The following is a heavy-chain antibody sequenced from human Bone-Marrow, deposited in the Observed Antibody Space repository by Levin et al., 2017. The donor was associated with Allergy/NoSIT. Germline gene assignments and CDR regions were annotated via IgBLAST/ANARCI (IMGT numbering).Heavy chain of an antibody. CDR3: ARGGLGANHY. CDR1: GFSVSNNY. J-gene: IGHJ4*02. Sequence: VASVKVSCAASGFSVSNNYMRWVRQAPGKGLEWVSLIYSVGSTYYADSVKGRFTISRDNSKNTLYLQMNSLRGEDTAIYYCARGGLGANHYWGQGTRVTVSS. V-gene: IGHV3-66*01. D-gene: IGHD5-12*01. CDR2: IYSVGST.